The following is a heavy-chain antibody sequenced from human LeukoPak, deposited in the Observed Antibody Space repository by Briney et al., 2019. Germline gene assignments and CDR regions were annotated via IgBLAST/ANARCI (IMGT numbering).Heavy chain of an antibody. D-gene: IGHD3-9*01. J-gene: IGHJ3*01. CDR3: ARDVPPMALRYFGDAFDV. CDR2: IYTSGST. CDR1: GGSISSGSYY. Sequence: PSETLSLTCTVSGGSISSGSYYWSWLRQPAGKGLEWIGRIYTSGSTNYTPSLKGRVTISVATSQNSFSLKSISVTAADTAVYYWARDVPPMALRYFGDAFDVWGQGTMVTVSS. V-gene: IGHV4-61*02.